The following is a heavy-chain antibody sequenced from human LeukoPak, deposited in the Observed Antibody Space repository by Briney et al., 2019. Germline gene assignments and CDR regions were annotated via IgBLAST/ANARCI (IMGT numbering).Heavy chain of an antibody. D-gene: IGHD6-25*01. CDR1: GGSISGSDFN. CDR3: ARLDKGIKAAHFDY. V-gene: IGHV4-39*01. Sequence: SETLSLTCSVSGGSISGSDFNWGWIRQPPGKGLEWIGVISYSGSTYYNPSLKSRVTISVDTSKSHFSLKLSSVTAADTTIYYCARLDKGIKAAHFDYWGQGTLVTVSS. CDR2: ISYSGST. J-gene: IGHJ4*02.